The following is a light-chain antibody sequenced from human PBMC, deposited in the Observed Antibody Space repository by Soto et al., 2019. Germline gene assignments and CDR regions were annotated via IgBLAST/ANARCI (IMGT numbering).Light chain of an antibody. V-gene: IGLV2-14*01. Sequence: QSALTQPASVSGSPGQSITISCTGTSSDIGRYNYVSWYQQHPGKAPKLTIYDVSNRASGVSDRFSGSKSGNTASLTISGLQAEDEADYYCSSYTSSSTRVFGGGTKLTLL. CDR3: SSYTSSSTRV. CDR2: DVS. CDR1: SSDIGRYNY. J-gene: IGLJ3*02.